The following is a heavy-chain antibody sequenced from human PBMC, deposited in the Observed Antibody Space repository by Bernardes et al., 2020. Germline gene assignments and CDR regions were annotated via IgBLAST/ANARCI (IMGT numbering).Heavy chain of an antibody. CDR2: INHSGST. D-gene: IGHD6-6*01. CDR1: GGSFSGYY. J-gene: IGHJ4*02. Sequence: SETLSLTCAVYGGSFSGYYWSWIRQPPGKGLEWIGEINHSGSTNYNPSLKSRVTISVDTSKNQFSLKLSSVTAADTAVYYCARVGLAARRGSPFGYWGQGTLVTVSS. CDR3: ARVGLAARRGSPFGY. V-gene: IGHV4-34*01.